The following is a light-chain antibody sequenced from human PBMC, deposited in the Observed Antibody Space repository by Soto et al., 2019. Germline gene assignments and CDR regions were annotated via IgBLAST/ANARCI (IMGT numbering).Light chain of an antibody. J-gene: IGKJ1*01. Sequence: IVLTQSPGTLSLTPGERATLSCRASQSVSSSYLAWCQQKPGQAPRILIYGASSSATGIPDRFSGSGSGTDFTLTISRREPEDFAVYYCQQYGSSPWTFGQGTMVDI. CDR1: QSVSSSY. CDR2: GAS. V-gene: IGKV3-20*01. CDR3: QQYGSSPWT.